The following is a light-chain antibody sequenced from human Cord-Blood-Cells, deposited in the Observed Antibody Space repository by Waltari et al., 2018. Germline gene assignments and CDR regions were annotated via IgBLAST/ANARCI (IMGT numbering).Light chain of an antibody. CDR3: QQYNSYWT. CDR1: QSISSW. V-gene: IGKV1-5*01. J-gene: IGKJ1*01. Sequence: DIQMTQSPSTLSASVGDRVTITCRASQSISSWLAWYQQKPGKAPKLLCYDASSLESGVPSRFSGSGAGTEFTLTISSLQPDDFATYCCQQYNSYWTFGQGTKVEIK. CDR2: DAS.